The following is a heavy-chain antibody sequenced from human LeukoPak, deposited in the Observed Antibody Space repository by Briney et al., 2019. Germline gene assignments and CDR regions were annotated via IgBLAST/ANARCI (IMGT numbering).Heavy chain of an antibody. J-gene: IGHJ4*02. Sequence: GGSLRLSCVASGFTFSTYAMSWVRQAPGKGLEWVSVISGSGGSTYYADSVKGRFTISRDNSKNTLYLQMNSLRAEDTAVYYCAKDFSPYYDSSGYYSPFDYWGQGTLVTVSS. V-gene: IGHV3-23*01. CDR3: AKDFSPYYDSSGYYSPFDY. CDR2: ISGSGGST. D-gene: IGHD3-22*01. CDR1: GFTFSTYA.